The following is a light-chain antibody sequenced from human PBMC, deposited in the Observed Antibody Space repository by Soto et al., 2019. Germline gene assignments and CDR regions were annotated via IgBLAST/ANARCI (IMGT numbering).Light chain of an antibody. CDR1: RSDVGSYNF. Sequence: QSALTQPASVSGSPGQSIIISCTGTRSDVGSYNFVSWYQQHPGKAPKLMIYEVSTRPSGVSNSFSGSKSGNTASLTISGLQPEDEADYYCCSYAGNSGVFGGGTKLTVL. V-gene: IGLV2-23*02. CDR2: EVS. CDR3: CSYAGNSGV. J-gene: IGLJ3*02.